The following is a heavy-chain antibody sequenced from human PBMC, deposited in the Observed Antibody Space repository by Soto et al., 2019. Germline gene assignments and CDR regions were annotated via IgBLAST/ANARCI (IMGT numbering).Heavy chain of an antibody. Sequence: GPSVKVSCKASGGTFSSYAISWVRQAPGQGLEWMGGIIPIFGTANYAQKFQGRVTITADESTSTAYMELSSLRSEDTAVYYCARDHRSSDCSGGSCYPKLDYWGQGTLVTVSS. CDR2: IIPIFGTA. D-gene: IGHD2-15*01. J-gene: IGHJ4*02. V-gene: IGHV1-69*13. CDR3: ARDHRSSDCSGGSCYPKLDY. CDR1: GGTFSSYA.